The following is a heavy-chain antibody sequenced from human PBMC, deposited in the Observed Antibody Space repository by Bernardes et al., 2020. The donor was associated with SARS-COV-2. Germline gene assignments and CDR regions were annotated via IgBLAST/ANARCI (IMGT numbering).Heavy chain of an antibody. Sequence: GGSLRLSCAASGFTVSSTYMSWVRQAPGKGLEWVSVIYSGGNRYYADSVKDRFTISRDNSKNTLYLQMNSLRAEDTAVYYCVRDYPDPADWGQGTLVTGSS. J-gene: IGHJ4*02. D-gene: IGHD6-13*01. CDR2: IYSGGNR. CDR3: VRDYPDPAD. CDR1: GFTVSSTY. V-gene: IGHV3-66*01.